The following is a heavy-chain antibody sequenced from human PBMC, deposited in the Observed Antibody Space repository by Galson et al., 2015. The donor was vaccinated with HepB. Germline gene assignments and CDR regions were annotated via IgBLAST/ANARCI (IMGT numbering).Heavy chain of an antibody. Sequence: SLRLSCAASGFIFSTYAMHWVRQAPGKGLEWVAVISYDGSKKYHAESVKGRFTISRDNSKNTLYLQMNSLRAEDTGVYFCARDSGYDFWGQGTLVAVFS. CDR2: ISYDGSKK. CDR1: GFIFSTYA. D-gene: IGHD3-10*01. J-gene: IGHJ4*02. V-gene: IGHV3-30-3*01. CDR3: ARDSGYDF.